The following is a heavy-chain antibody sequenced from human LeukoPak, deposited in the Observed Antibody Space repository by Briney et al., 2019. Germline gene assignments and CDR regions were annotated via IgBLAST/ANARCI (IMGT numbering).Heavy chain of an antibody. D-gene: IGHD3-3*01. Sequence: GGSLRLSCAASGFTFSSYGMHWVRQAPGKGLEWVAFIRYDGSNKYYADFVKGRFTISRDNSKNTLYLQMNSLRAEDTAVYYCAKEYDFWSGSYFADYWGQGTLVTVSS. CDR2: IRYDGSNK. J-gene: IGHJ4*02. CDR3: AKEYDFWSGSYFADY. V-gene: IGHV3-30*02. CDR1: GFTFSSYG.